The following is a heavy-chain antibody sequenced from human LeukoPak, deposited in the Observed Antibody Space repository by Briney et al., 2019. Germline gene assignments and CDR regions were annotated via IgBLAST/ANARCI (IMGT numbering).Heavy chain of an antibody. CDR3: AKAGRMFGVVNNFDY. J-gene: IGHJ4*02. CDR1: GFTFSSYA. D-gene: IGHD3-3*01. Sequence: GGSLRLSCAASGFTFSSYAMSWVRQAPGKGLEWVSAISGSGGSTYYADSVKGRFTISRDNSKNTLYLQMNSLRAEDTAVYYCAKAGRMFGVVNNFDYWGQGTLVTVSS. CDR2: ISGSGGST. V-gene: IGHV3-23*01.